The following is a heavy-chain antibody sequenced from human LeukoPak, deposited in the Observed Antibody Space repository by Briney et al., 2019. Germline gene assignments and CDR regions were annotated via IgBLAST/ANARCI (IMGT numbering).Heavy chain of an antibody. CDR2: IIPILGIA. V-gene: IGHV1-69*04. D-gene: IGHD2-21*01. J-gene: IGHJ3*02. CDR1: GGTFSSYI. Sequence: GASVKVSCKASGGTFSSYIISWVRQAPGQGLEWMGRIIPILGIANYAQKFQGRVTITADKSTSTAYMELSSLRSEDTAVYYCAREIGDCGGDCYLGAFDIWGQGTMVTVSS. CDR3: AREIGDCGGDCYLGAFDI.